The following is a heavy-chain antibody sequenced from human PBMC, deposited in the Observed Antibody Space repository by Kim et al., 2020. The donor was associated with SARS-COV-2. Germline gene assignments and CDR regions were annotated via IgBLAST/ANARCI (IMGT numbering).Heavy chain of an antibody. CDR2: ISSSSSTI. Sequence: GGSLRLSCAASGFIFSSYSMNWVRQAPGKGLEWVSYISSSSSTIYYADSVKGRFTISRDNAKNSLYLQMNSLRAEDTAVYYCAREFVDQLADYYYGMDVCGQGPTVAVSS. V-gene: IGHV3-48*04. J-gene: IGHJ6*02. CDR3: AREFVDQLADYYYGMDV. CDR1: GFIFSSYS. D-gene: IGHD2-2*01.